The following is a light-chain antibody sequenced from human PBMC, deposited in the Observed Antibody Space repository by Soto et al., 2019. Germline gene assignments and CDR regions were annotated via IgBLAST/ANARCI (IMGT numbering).Light chain of an antibody. CDR3: AAWDGSLNVDV. V-gene: IGLV1-44*01. CDR2: TNN. Sequence: QAVVTQPPSASGTPGQRVTISCSGSNSNIGSNSVNWYQQLPRTAPKVLIYTNNQRPSGVPDRFSGSKSGTSASLAISGLQSEDEADYYCAAWDGSLNVDVFGTGTKLTVL. J-gene: IGLJ1*01. CDR1: NSNIGSNS.